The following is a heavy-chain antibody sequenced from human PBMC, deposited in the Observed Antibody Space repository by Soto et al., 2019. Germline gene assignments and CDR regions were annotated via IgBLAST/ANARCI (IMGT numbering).Heavy chain of an antibody. J-gene: IGHJ3*02. CDR3: AKDARILDYDFWSGGNDAFDI. CDR2: IYYSGST. CDR1: GGSISSGGYY. D-gene: IGHD3-3*01. V-gene: IGHV4-31*03. Sequence: PSETLSLTCTVSGGSISSGGYYWSWIRQHTGKGLEWIGYIYYSGSTYYADSVKGRFTISRDNSKDMLHLQMYSLRAEDTAVYYCAKDARILDYDFWSGGNDAFDIWGQGTMVTVSS.